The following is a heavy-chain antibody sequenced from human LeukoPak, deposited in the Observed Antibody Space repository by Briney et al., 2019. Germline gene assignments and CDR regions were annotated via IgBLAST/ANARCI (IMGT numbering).Heavy chain of an antibody. CDR3: AVAPAGIAVN. V-gene: IGHV4-39*01. CDR2: IYYSGST. D-gene: IGHD6-19*01. CDR1: GGSISSSSYY. J-gene: IGHJ4*02. Sequence: PSGTLTLTCTVSGGSISSSSYYWGWHRQPPGKGLEWIGSIYYSGSTYYNPSLKSRVTISVDTSKNQFSLKLSSVTAADTAVYYCAVAPAGIAVNWGQGTLVTVSS.